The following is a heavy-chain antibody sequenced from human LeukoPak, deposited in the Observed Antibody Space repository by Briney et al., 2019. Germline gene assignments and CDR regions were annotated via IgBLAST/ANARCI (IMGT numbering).Heavy chain of an antibody. CDR3: ARDTSPRSWSYDAFDI. CDR1: GFTFSSYS. J-gene: IGHJ3*02. CDR2: ISSGSSYI. Sequence: PGGSLRLSCAASGFTFSSYSMNWVRQAPGKGLEWVSSISSGSSYIYYADSMKGRFTISRDNAKNSLYLQMNSLRAEDTAVYYCARDTSPRSWSYDAFDIWGQGTMVTVSS. V-gene: IGHV3-21*01. D-gene: IGHD6-13*01.